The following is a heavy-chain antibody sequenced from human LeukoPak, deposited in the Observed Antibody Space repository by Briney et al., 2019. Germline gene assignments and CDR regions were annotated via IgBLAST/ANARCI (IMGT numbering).Heavy chain of an antibody. D-gene: IGHD5-12*01. CDR1: GGTFSSYA. J-gene: IGHJ4*02. CDR2: IIPIFGTA. V-gene: IGHV1-69*13. Sequence: SVKVSCTASGGTFSSYAISWVRQAPGQGLEWMGGIIPIFGTANYAQKFQGRVTITADESTSTAYMELSSLRSEDTAVYYCARGVMSGYDPAVFDYWGQRTLVTVSS. CDR3: ARGVMSGYDPAVFDY.